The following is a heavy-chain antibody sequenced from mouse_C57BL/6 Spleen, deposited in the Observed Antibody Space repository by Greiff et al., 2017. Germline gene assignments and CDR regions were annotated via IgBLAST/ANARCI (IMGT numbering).Heavy chain of an antibody. CDR1: GYSITSGYY. CDR3: ARGDGYYRYFDV. D-gene: IGHD2-3*01. J-gene: IGHJ1*03. CDR2: ISYDGSN. Sequence: DVKLQESGPGLVKPSQSLSLTCSVTGYSITSGYYWNWIRQFPGNKLEWMGYISYDGSNNYNPSLKNRISITRDTSKNQFFLKLNSVTTEDTATYYCARGDGYYRYFDVWGTGTTVTVSS. V-gene: IGHV3-6*01.